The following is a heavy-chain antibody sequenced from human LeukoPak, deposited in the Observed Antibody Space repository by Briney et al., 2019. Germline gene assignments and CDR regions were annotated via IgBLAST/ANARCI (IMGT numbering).Heavy chain of an antibody. V-gene: IGHV4-59*11. CDR1: GDSINSHY. CDR3: ARFNSGCTTTSCYVHY. D-gene: IGHD2-2*01. CDR2: IYSSGTT. J-gene: IGHJ4*02. Sequence: SETLSLTCTVSGDSINSHYWTWIRQPPGKGLELIGHIYSSGTTYYSPSLRSRVTMSVDPSKNQFSLNLNSVTAADTAVYYCARFNSGCTTTSCYVHYRGQGMLVTVSS.